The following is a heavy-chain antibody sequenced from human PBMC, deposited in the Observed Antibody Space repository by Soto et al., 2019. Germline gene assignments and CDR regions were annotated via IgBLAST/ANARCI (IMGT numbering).Heavy chain of an antibody. J-gene: IGHJ4*01. CDR2: IYYSGST. D-gene: IGHD1-1*01. Sequence: SETLSLTCTVSGGSISSGGYYWSWIRQHPGKGLEWIGYIYYSGSTYYNPSLKSRVTISVDTSKNQFSLRLASVTAADTAVYYCARTLPNRQLFDSWSQGTLVTVS. CDR1: GGSISSGGYY. V-gene: IGHV4-31*03. CDR3: ARTLPNRQLFDS.